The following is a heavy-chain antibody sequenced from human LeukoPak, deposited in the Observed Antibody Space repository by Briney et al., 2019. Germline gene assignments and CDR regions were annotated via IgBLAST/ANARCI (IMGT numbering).Heavy chain of an antibody. V-gene: IGHV3-43*02. D-gene: IGHD6-6*01. CDR3: AKDFVLTLYDAFDI. CDR2: ISGDGGST. CDR1: GFTFDDYA. Sequence: PGGSLRLSCAASGFTFDDYAMHWVRHAPGKGLEWVSLISGDGGSTYYADSVKGRFTISRDNSKNSLYLQMNSLRTEDTALYYCAKDFVLTLYDAFDIWGQGTMVTVSS. J-gene: IGHJ3*02.